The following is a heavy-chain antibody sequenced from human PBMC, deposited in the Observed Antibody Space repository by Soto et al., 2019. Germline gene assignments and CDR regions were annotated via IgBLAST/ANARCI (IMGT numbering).Heavy chain of an antibody. CDR1: GGSISSGGYY. J-gene: IGHJ3*02. CDR3: ARSQYCSSTSCYAEGLIDAFDI. V-gene: IGHV4-31*03. Sequence: QVQLQESGPGLVKPSQTLSLTCTVSGGSISSGGYYWSWIRQHPGKGLEWIGYIYYSGSTYYNQSRKSRVTISVDTSKNQFSLKLSSVTAADTAVYYCARSQYCSSTSCYAEGLIDAFDIWGQGTMVTVSS. CDR2: IYYSGST. D-gene: IGHD2-2*01.